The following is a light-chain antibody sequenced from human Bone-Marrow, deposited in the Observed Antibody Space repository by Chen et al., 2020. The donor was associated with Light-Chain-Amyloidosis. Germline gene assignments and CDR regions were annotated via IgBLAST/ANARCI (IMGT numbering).Light chain of an antibody. CDR3: HQYGTSPLT. J-gene: IGKJ4*01. V-gene: IGKV3-20*01. Sequence: EIVLTQSPGTLSLSPGEGANLSCRASQTISSNYLTWYQQKFGQAPRLLIYGSSSRATGIPDRFTGSWSGTDFTRAINRLEPEECAMYYCHQYGTSPLTFGGGTKVEIK. CDR1: QTISSNY. CDR2: GSS.